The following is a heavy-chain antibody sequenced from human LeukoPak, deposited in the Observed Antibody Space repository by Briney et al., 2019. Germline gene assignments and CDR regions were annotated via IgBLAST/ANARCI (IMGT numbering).Heavy chain of an antibody. CDR2: ISYDGSNK. J-gene: IGHJ4*02. D-gene: IGHD6-19*01. CDR1: GFTFSSYG. V-gene: IGHV3-30*18. Sequence: GGSLRLSCAASGFTFSSYGMHWVRQAPGKGLEWVAVISYDGSNKYYADSVKGRFTISRDNSKNTLYLQMNSLRAEDTAVYYCAKEGDLEQWLVLDYWGQGTLVTVSS. CDR3: AKEGDLEQWLVLDY.